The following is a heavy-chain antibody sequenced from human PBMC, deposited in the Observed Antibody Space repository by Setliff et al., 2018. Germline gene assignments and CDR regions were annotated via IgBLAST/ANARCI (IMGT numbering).Heavy chain of an antibody. CDR3: ARVPYPHRFPYSYYLGYYYYYYMDV. J-gene: IGHJ6*03. V-gene: IGHV1-18*01. CDR1: GYTFTSYG. CDR2: ISAYNGNT. Sequence: ASVKVSCKASGYTFTSYGISWVRQAPGQGLEWMGWISAYNGNTNYAQKLQGRVTMTTDTSTSTAYMELRSLRSDDTAVYYCARVPYPHRFPYSYYLGYYYYYYMDVWGKGTTVTVSS. D-gene: IGHD4-4*01.